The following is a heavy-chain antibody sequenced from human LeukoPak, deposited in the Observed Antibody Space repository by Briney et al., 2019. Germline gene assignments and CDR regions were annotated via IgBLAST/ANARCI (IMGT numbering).Heavy chain of an antibody. J-gene: IGHJ4*02. D-gene: IGHD3-10*01. CDR2: ISESGDIK. Sequence: GGSLRLSCAASGFTFSSYWMSWVRQAPGKGLEWISYISESGDIKYYSDSVKGRFAVSRDNAQNSVYLQMNSLRAADTAVYFCTRETYHYSSGNWGQGTLVTVSS. V-gene: IGHV3-48*04. CDR3: TRETYHYSSGN. CDR1: GFTFSSYW.